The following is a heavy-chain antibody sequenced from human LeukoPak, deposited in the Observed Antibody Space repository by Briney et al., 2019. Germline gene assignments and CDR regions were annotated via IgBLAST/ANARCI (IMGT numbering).Heavy chain of an antibody. J-gene: IGHJ4*02. CDR3: AKDLGQSGSYYGGFDY. CDR2: ISGSGGST. V-gene: IGHV3-23*01. CDR1: GFTFSSYA. D-gene: IGHD1-26*01. Sequence: GGSLRLSCAASGFTFSSYAMSWVRQAPGKGLEWVSAISGSGGSTYYADSVKGRLTISRDNSKNTLYLQMNSLRAEDTAVYYCAKDLGQSGSYYGGFDYWGQGTLVTVSS.